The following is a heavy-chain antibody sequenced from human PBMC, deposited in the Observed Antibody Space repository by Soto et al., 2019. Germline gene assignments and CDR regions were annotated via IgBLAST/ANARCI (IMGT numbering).Heavy chain of an antibody. CDR2: IHHSGTT. Sequence: SETLSLTCAVSGYSISSGYYWGWIRQPPGKGLEWIGNIHHSGTTYYNPSLKSRVTISIDRSKNQFSLKLSSVTAADTAVYYCASQPAVWPFNWFDPWGQGXLVTVYS. CDR3: ASQPAVWPFNWFDP. V-gene: IGHV4-38-2*01. CDR1: GYSISSGYY. J-gene: IGHJ5*02. D-gene: IGHD2-2*01.